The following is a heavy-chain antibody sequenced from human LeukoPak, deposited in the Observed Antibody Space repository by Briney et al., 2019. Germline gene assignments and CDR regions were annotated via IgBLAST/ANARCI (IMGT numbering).Heavy chain of an antibody. V-gene: IGHV3-21*01. CDR2: ISSSSSYI. CDR1: GFTFKTYT. J-gene: IGHJ6*02. Sequence: GGSLRLSCAASGFTFKTYTMHWVRQAPPLGQELVSSISSSSSYIFYADSVKGRFTISRDNAKNSLYLQMSSLRAEDAAVYYCAREGGYQYYYAMDVWGQGTTVTVSS. CDR3: AREGGYQYYYAMDV. D-gene: IGHD3-16*01.